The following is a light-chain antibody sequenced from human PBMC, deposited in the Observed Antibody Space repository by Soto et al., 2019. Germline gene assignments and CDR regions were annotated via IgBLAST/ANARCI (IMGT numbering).Light chain of an antibody. J-gene: IGLJ2*01. CDR2: EDI. V-gene: IGLV2-23*01. CDR1: SSDIGRYNL. CDR3: CSYAGGARVV. Sequence: QSALTQPASVSGSPGQSITISCTGTSSDIGRYNLVSWYQQHPGKAPKLIIYEDIERPSGVSDRFSGSKSGNTASLTISGLQTEDEDDYYCCSYAGGARVVFGGGTKVTVL.